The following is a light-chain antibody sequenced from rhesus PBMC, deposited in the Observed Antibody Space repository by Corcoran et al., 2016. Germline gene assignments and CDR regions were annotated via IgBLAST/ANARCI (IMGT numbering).Light chain of an antibody. CDR1: QRFSSW. V-gene: IGKV1-22*01. J-gene: IGKJ4*01. Sequence: DIQMTQSPSSLSASVGDTVTITCRASQRFSSWLAWYQQKPGKAPKFLIYKASTLQSGVPSRFRGEGSGTDFTLSISSLKSEDFTTYYCPQYSSSPLTFGGGTKVEIK. CDR2: KAS. CDR3: PQYSSSPLT.